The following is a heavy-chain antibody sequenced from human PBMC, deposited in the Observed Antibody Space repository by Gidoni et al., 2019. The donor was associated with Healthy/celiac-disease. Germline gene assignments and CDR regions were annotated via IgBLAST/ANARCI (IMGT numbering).Heavy chain of an antibody. V-gene: IGHV4-61*02. CDR1: GGSISRGSYY. CDR3: ARGYCTNGVCFFGDY. J-gene: IGHJ4*02. Sequence: QVQLQESGPGLVKPSQPLSLTCTVSGGSISRGSYYWSWIRQPAGKGLEWIGRIYTSGSTNYNTSLKSRVTISVDTSKNQFSLKLSSVTAADTAVYYCARGYCTNGVCFFGDYWGQGTLVTVSS. D-gene: IGHD2-8*01. CDR2: IYTSGST.